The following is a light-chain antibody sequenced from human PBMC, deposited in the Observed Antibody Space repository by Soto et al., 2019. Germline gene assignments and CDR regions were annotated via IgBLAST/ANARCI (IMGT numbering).Light chain of an antibody. CDR1: QSVSATY. Sequence: IVLTQSPATLSLSPGERATLSCRCSQSVSATYLAWYQHKPAQPPRPLIYATSTRSTGIPDRFIGSGSGTDFTHTITRLEPEDFALYYCQQYGSSSWTLGQGTKVDI. J-gene: IGKJ1*01. CDR3: QQYGSSSWT. CDR2: ATS. V-gene: IGKV3-20*01.